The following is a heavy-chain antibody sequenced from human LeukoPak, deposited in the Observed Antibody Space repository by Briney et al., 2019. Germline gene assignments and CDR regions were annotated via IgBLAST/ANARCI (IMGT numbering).Heavy chain of an antibody. V-gene: IGHV4-59*08. CDR3: ARIVVVAATGWYYFDY. Sequence: SETLSLTCTVSGGSISSYYWSWIRQPPGKGLEWIGYIYYSGSTNYNPSLKSRVTISVDTSKNQFSLKLSSVTAADTAVYYCARIVVVAATGWYYFDYWGQGTLVTVSS. D-gene: IGHD2-15*01. CDR2: IYYSGST. CDR1: GGSISSYY. J-gene: IGHJ4*02.